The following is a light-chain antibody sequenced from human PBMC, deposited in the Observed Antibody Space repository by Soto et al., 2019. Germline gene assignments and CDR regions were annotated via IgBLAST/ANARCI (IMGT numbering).Light chain of an antibody. J-gene: IGLJ2*01. CDR1: SSDVGGYSY. Sequence: QSALTQPRSVSGSPGQSVTISCTGTSSDVGGYSYVSWYQQHPGKAPKLMIYDVSKRPSGVPDRFSGSKSGNTASLTISGLQAEDEADYYCCSYAGSYTFHVVFGGGTKVTVL. CDR2: DVS. V-gene: IGLV2-11*01. CDR3: CSYAGSYTFHVV.